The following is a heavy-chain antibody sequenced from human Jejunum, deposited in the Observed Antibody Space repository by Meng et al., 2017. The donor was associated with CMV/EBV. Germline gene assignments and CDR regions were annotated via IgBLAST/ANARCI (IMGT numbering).Heavy chain of an antibody. D-gene: IGHD4-17*01. CDR1: GGSISTASCY. Sequence: GGSISTASCYWGWIRQPPGRGLEWIGTIYYSGTTYYNPSLKSRVTISIDTSKNQFSLKVSSVTAADTAVYYCARVQDYGDYFWLDPWGQGTLVTVSS. CDR2: IYYSGTT. V-gene: IGHV4-39*07. CDR3: ARVQDYGDYFWLDP. J-gene: IGHJ5*02.